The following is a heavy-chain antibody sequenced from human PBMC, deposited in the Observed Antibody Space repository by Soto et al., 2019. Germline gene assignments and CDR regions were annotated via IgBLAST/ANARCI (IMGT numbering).Heavy chain of an antibody. CDR1: GGTFTNYA. V-gene: IGHV1-69*12. CDR2: IIPIFNTT. Sequence: QVQLVQSGAEGKKPGSSVKVSCKASGGTFTNYAISWVRQAPGQGLEWMGGIIPIFNTTNYAQNFQGRVTVTADESTSTAYMELTSLRSEDTAVYYCARIAYCISTNCHRFFDYWGQGPLVTVSS. CDR3: ARIAYCISTNCHRFFDY. D-gene: IGHD2-2*01. J-gene: IGHJ4*02.